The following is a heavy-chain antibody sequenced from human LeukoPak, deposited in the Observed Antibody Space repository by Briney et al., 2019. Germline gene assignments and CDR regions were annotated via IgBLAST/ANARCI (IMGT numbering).Heavy chain of an antibody. V-gene: IGHV1-18*01. Sequence: GASVKVSCKASGYTFTSYGISWVRQAPGQGLEWMGWISAYNGNTNYAQKLQGRVTMTTDTSTSTAYMELRSLRSDDTAVYYCARDGHFMTTVTYDAFDIWGQGTMVTVSS. J-gene: IGHJ3*02. CDR3: ARDGHFMTTVTYDAFDI. CDR1: GYTFTSYG. CDR2: ISAYNGNT. D-gene: IGHD4-17*01.